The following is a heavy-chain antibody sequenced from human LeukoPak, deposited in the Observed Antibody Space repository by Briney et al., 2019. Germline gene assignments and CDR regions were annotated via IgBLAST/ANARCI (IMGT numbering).Heavy chain of an antibody. D-gene: IGHD5-18*01. CDR2: IKSKTDGGTT. J-gene: IGHJ4*02. CDR3: AHRDTTMVKIDY. V-gene: IGHV3-15*01. Sequence: PGGSLRLSCAASGFTFRNASMSWVRQAPGKGLEWVGSIKSKTDGGTTDYAAPVKGRFTISRDDSKNTLYLQMNSLATADTAVYFCAHRDTTMVKIDYWGQGTLVTVSS. CDR1: GFTFRNAS.